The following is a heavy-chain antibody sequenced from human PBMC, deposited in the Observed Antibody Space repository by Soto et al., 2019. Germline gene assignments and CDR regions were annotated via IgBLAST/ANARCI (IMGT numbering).Heavy chain of an antibody. CDR1: GGSISTVDYW. V-gene: IGHV4-30-4*01. D-gene: IGHD7-27*01. CDR3: ARGPSGDKVDS. J-gene: IGHJ4*02. Sequence: QVQLQESGPGLVKPSQTLSLTCTVSGGSISTVDYWWSWIRQSPDMGLEWIGHIYDGGRTYNNPSLESXXTXSXXTSESQLSLTLSSVSAADTAVYYCARGPSGDKVDSWGQGTLVTVSS. CDR2: IYDGGRT.